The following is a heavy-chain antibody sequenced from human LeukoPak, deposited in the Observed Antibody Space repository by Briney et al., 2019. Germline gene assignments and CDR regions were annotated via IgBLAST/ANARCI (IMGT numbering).Heavy chain of an antibody. V-gene: IGHV3-30*18. CDR1: GFTFSGYG. D-gene: IGHD5-18*01. CDR2: IAYDGSRK. Sequence: GGSLRLSCAASGFTFSGYGMHWVRQAPGKGLEWVTGIAYDGSRKHYADSVKGRFTISRDNSRNTMDLQMNSLRAEDTAVYYCAKRGYSYGYYWFDPWGQGTLVTVSS. J-gene: IGHJ5*02. CDR3: AKRGYSYGYYWFDP.